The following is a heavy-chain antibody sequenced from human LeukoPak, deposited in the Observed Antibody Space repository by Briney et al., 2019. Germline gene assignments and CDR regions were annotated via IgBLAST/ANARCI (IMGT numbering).Heavy chain of an antibody. CDR2: INPTGGST. D-gene: IGHD2-15*01. CDR3: ARPGYCSGGRCSGYVY. CDR1: GYTFTGYY. V-gene: IGHV1-46*01. Sequence: GASVKVSCKASGYTFTGYYMHWVRQAPGQGLEWMGMINPTGGSTSYAQRFQGRVTMTRDTSTRTVYMELSSLKSEDTAVYYCARPGYCSGGRCSGYVYWGQGTLVTVSS. J-gene: IGHJ4*02.